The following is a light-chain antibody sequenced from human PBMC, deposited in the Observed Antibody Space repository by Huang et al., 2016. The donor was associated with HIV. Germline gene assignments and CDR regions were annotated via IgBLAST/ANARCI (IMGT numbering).Light chain of an antibody. CDR1: LSVSTN. J-gene: IGKJ4*01. CDR3: QQYDNWPLT. V-gene: IGKV3-15*01. Sequence: ERVMTQSPATVSLSPGERATLSCRASLSVSTNVAWYQQRPGQAPRLLIYGASTRATGIPARCSGGGSGAEFTLTISSLQSEDFAVYYCQQYDNWPLTFGGGTKVQIK. CDR2: GAS.